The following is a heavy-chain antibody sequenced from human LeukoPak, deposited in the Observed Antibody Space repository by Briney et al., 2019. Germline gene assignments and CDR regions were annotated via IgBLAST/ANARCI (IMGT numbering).Heavy chain of an antibody. V-gene: IGHV4-59*01. CDR3: ARLHSSAYFEEFDP. CDR1: GGSINGYY. D-gene: IGHD6-19*01. Sequence: PSETLSLTCIVSGGSINGYYWSWIRQPPGKGLEWIGYIYYNGGTNYNPSLKSRVTISVDPSKNQLSLKLSSVTAADTAVYYCARLHSSAYFEEFDPWGQGTLVTVSS. CDR2: IYYNGGT. J-gene: IGHJ5*02.